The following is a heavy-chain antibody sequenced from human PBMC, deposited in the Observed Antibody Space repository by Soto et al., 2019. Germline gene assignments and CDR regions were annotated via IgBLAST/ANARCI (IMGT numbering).Heavy chain of an antibody. J-gene: IGHJ4*02. D-gene: IGHD6-19*01. CDR3: ARVRHGWTFFDY. Sequence: SETLSHTCTVSDGSVISFFWSWIRQPPGRGLEWIGYLYYGGSTHYSPSLKSRVTISVDTSQNQFSLNLMSVTAADTAIYYCARVRHGWTFFDYWSQGTLVTVSS. CDR2: LYYGGST. V-gene: IGHV4-59*02. CDR1: DGSVISFF.